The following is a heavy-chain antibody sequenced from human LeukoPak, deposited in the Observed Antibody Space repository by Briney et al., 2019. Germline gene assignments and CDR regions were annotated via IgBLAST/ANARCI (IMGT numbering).Heavy chain of an antibody. V-gene: IGHV4-34*01. J-gene: IGHJ4*02. CDR2: INHRGST. CDR1: GGSFSGYY. CDR3: ARGRYSSSWYYEDY. Sequence: PSETLSLTCAVYGGSFSGYYWSWIRQPPGKGLEWIGEINHRGSTNYNPSLKSRVTISVDTSKNQFSLKLSSVTAADTAVYYCARGRYSSSWYYEDYWGQGTLVTVSS. D-gene: IGHD6-13*01.